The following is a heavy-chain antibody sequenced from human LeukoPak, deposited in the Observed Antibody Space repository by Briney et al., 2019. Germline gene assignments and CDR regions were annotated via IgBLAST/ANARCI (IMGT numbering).Heavy chain of an antibody. CDR3: ARGGYGAYYFDY. CDR1: GGSFSGYY. D-gene: IGHD4-17*01. J-gene: IGHJ4*02. V-gene: IGHV4-34*01. Sequence: SETLSLTCAVYGGSFSGYYWSWIRQPPGKGLEWIGEINHSGSTNYNPSLKSRVTISVDTSKNQFSLKLSSVTAADTAVYYCARGGYGAYYFDYWGQGTLVTVSS. CDR2: INHSGST.